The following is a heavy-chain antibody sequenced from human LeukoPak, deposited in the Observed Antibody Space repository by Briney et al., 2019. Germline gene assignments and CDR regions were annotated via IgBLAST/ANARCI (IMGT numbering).Heavy chain of an antibody. CDR2: IYYSGST. J-gene: IGHJ4*02. CDR3: AKSGRRYYDSSGYYDSDFDY. D-gene: IGHD3-22*01. CDR1: GGSISSYY. Sequence: SETLSLTCSVPGGSISSYYWSWIRQPPGKGLEWIGYIYYSGSTNYNPSLKSRITISVDTSKNQFSLKLSSVTAADTAVYYCAKSGRRYYDSSGYYDSDFDYWGQGTLATVSS. V-gene: IGHV4-59*01.